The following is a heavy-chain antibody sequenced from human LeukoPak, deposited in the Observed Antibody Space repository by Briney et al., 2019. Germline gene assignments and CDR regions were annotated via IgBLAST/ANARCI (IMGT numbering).Heavy chain of an antibody. D-gene: IGHD1-26*01. CDR2: IYGGGSV. CDR3: ARGGSYLSAFDI. Sequence: GGSLRLSCAASGFTVRSNYMSWVRQAPGKGLEWVSIIYGGGSVFYADSVKGRFTLSRDNSKNTLYLKMNSLRGEDTAVYYCARGGSYLSAFDIWGQGTMVTVSS. J-gene: IGHJ3*02. V-gene: IGHV3-53*01. CDR1: GFTVRSNY.